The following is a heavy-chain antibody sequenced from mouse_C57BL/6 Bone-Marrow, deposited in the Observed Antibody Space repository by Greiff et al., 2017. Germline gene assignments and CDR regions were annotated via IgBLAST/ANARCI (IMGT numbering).Heavy chain of an antibody. Sequence: LGEAGAERRKKGAGGKMSCKDNGYKFNGYWREWVKKRKGNGLEWSGEILPGSGSTNYNEKFKGKATFTADTSSNTAYMQLSSLTTEDSAIYYCARCSNSLYYYAMDYWGQGTSVTVSS. CDR3: ARCSNSLYYYAMDY. CDR2: ILPGSGST. J-gene: IGHJ4*01. D-gene: IGHD2-5*01. CDR1: GYKFNGYW. V-gene: IGHV1-9*01.